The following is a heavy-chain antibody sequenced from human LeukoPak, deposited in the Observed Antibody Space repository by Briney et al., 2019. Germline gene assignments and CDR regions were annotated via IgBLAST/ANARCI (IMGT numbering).Heavy chain of an antibody. J-gene: IGHJ5*02. Sequence: PSETLSLTCTVSGGSISSTSHYWGWIRQPPGKGLEWIGSIYYSGSTYYNPSLKSRVTISVDTSKNQFSLKLSSVTAADTAVYYCARSQQLVRKGWFDPWGQGTLVTVSS. CDR2: IYYSGST. CDR1: GGSISSTSHY. V-gene: IGHV4-39*01. CDR3: ARSQQLVRKGWFDP. D-gene: IGHD6-13*01.